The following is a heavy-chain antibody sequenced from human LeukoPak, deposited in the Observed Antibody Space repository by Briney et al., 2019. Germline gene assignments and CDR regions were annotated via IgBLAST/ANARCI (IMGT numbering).Heavy chain of an antibody. J-gene: IGHJ4*02. CDR2: IYYSGST. CDR1: GGSISSYY. D-gene: IGHD6-13*01. V-gene: IGHV4-59*01. CDR3: ARNLIPEQLVLNF. Sequence: PSETLSLTCTVSGGSISSYYWSWIRQPPGKGLEWIGYIYYSGSTNYNPSLKSRVTMSVDTFKNQFSLNLKSVTPEDTAVYYCARNLIPEQLVLNFWGQGTLVTVSS.